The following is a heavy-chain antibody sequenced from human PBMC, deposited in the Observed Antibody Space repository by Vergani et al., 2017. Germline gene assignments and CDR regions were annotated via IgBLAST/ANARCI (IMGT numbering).Heavy chain of an antibody. Sequence: EVQLLESGGGLVQPGGSLRLSCAASGFTFSSYAMSWVRQAPGKGLEWVSAISGSGGSTYYADSVKGRFTISRDNSKNTLYLQMGSLRAEDMAVYYCASGDFGSGSPYWGQGTLVTVSS. CDR2: ISGSGGST. D-gene: IGHD6-19*01. CDR3: ASGDFGSGSPY. CDR1: GFTFSSYA. V-gene: IGHV3-23*01. J-gene: IGHJ4*02.